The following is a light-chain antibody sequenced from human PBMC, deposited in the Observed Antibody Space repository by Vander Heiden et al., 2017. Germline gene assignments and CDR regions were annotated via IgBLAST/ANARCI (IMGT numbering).Light chain of an antibody. J-gene: IGKJ3*01. CDR3: QQASSFPQT. Sequence: DIQMSQTPSSDSASVGDRVTITCLASQTINTWLASYQQIPGLAPQLLIYGASTLLTAVLSTFTSSGPWTFFTLAINSRQPEDFATSYSQQASSFPQTVGHGTKLDVK. CDR2: GAS. V-gene: IGKV1-12*01. CDR1: QTINTW.